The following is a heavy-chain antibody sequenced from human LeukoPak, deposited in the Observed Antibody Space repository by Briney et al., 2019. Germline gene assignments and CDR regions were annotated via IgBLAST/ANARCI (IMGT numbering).Heavy chain of an antibody. CDR1: GFTFGSYS. D-gene: IGHD3-3*01. Sequence: GGSLRLSCAASGFTFGSYSMNWVRQAPGKGLEGVSYISSSSSTIYYADFVKGRFTISRDNAKNSLYLQMNSLRAEDTAVYYCARIGDITISVGVWGKGTTVTVSS. V-gene: IGHV3-48*04. CDR3: ARIGDITISVGV. CDR2: ISSSSSTI. J-gene: IGHJ6*04.